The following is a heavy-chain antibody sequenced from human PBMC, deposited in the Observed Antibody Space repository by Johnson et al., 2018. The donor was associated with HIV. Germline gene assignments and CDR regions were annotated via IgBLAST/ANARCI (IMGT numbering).Heavy chain of an antibody. CDR2: ISSSGTSV. D-gene: IGHD3-16*01. V-gene: IGHV3-11*04. Sequence: QVQLVESGGGLVKPGGSLRLSCAASGFTFSVYYMSWIRQTPGKGLEWVSYISSSGTSVYYADSVKGRFSISRDNAKHSLYLQMNSLSAEDTAVYYCAREWGMITFGGVIPRNAFDIWGQGTVVTVSS. CDR1: GFTFSVYY. J-gene: IGHJ3*02. CDR3: AREWGMITFGGVIPRNAFDI.